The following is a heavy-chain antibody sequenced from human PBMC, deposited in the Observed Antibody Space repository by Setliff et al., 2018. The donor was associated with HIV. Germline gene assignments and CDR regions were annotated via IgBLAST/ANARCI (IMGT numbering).Heavy chain of an antibody. D-gene: IGHD6-6*01. Sequence: GGSLRLSCAASGFTFSSYGMHWVRQAPGKGLDWVAVIWYDGSNKYYADSVKGRFTISRDNAKNSLYLQMNSLRAEDTAVYYCTRELNGHTSSHYYFGLDVWGQGTTVTVSS. J-gene: IGHJ6*02. CDR3: TRELNGHTSSHYYFGLDV. V-gene: IGHV3-33*08. CDR1: GFTFSSYG. CDR2: IWYDGSNK.